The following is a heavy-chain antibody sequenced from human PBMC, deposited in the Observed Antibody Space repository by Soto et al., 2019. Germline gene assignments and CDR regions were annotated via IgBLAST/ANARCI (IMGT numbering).Heavy chain of an antibody. CDR3: ARVGGFGATTIDY. CDR2: IYYSGST. CDR1: GGSISSGDYY. V-gene: IGHV4-30-4*01. J-gene: IGHJ4*02. Sequence: PSETLSLTCTVSGGSISSGDYYWSWIRQPPGKGLEWIGYIYYSGSTYYNPSLKSRVTISVDTSKNQFSLKLSSVTAADTAVYYCARVGGFGATTIDYWGQGILVTVSS. D-gene: IGHD3-10*01.